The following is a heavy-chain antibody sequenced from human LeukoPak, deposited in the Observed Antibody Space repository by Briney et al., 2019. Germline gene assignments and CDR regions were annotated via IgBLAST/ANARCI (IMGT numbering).Heavy chain of an antibody. D-gene: IGHD3-3*01. CDR1: GYTFTSYG. Sequence: ASVKLSCTASGYTFTSYGISWVRQAPGQGLEWMGWISGYNGNKNYAQKLQGRVTMTKDKSTSTAYMELRSLRSDDTAVYYCARDYDFWSGPNWFDPWGQGTLVTVSS. CDR2: ISGYNGNK. V-gene: IGHV1-18*01. CDR3: ARDYDFWSGPNWFDP. J-gene: IGHJ5*02.